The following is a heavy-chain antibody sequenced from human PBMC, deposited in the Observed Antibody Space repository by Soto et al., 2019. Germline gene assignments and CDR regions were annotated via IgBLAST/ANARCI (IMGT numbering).Heavy chain of an antibody. CDR2: IIPIFGTA. CDR1: GGTFSSYA. V-gene: IGHV1-69*12. Sequence: QVQLVQSGAEVKKPGSSVKVSCKAFGGTFSSYAISWVRQAPGQGLEWMGGIIPIFGTANYAQKFQGRVTITADESRSTAYMELSSLRYEDTAVYYCARIGGPLRSYYYGMDVWGQGTTVTDTS. CDR3: ARIGGPLRSYYYGMDV. J-gene: IGHJ6*02.